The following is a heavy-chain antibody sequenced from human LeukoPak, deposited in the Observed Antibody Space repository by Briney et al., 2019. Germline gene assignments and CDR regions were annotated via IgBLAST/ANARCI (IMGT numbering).Heavy chain of an antibody. CDR3: AREGEAARPGLNDAFDI. Sequence: PSGGSTTYAQKFQGRVTMTRDTSTSTVYMELSSLRSEDTAIYYCAREGEAARPGLNDAFDIWGQGTMVTVSS. D-gene: IGHD6-6*01. J-gene: IGHJ3*02. CDR2: PSGGST. V-gene: IGHV1-46*01.